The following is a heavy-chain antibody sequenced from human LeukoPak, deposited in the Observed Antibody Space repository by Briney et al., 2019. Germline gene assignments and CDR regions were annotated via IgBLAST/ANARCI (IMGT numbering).Heavy chain of an antibody. CDR2: INPSGGST. D-gene: IGHD1-26*01. CDR3: ARGRSVGATKWDY. V-gene: IGHV1-46*01. Sequence: ASVKVSCKASGYTLTSYYMHWVRQAPGQGLEWMGIINPSGGSTTYAQKFQGRVTMTRDTSASTVYMELSSLRSEDTAVYYCARGRSVGATKWDYWGQGTLVTVSS. CDR1: GYTLTSYY. J-gene: IGHJ4*02.